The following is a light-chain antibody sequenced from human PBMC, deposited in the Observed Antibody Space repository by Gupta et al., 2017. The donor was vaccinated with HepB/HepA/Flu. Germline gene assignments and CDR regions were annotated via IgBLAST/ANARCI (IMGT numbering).Light chain of an antibody. J-gene: IGLJ1*01. CDR2: DVS. CDR3: SSYTSSSTLDV. Sequence: QSALTKPASVSGSPGQSITISCTGTSSDVGGYNYVSWYQQHPGKAPKLMIYDVSNRPSGVSNRFSGSKSGNPASLTISGLQAEDEADYYCSSYTSSSTLDVFGTGTKVTVL. V-gene: IGLV2-14*03. CDR1: SSDVGGYNY.